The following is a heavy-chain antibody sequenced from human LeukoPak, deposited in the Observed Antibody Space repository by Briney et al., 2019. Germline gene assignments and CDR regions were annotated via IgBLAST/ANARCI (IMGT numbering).Heavy chain of an antibody. V-gene: IGHV1-46*01. CDR3: ARDPHDDSSGYLFDY. Sequence: SVKVSCKASGYTFTSYYMHWVRQAPGQGLEWMGIINPSGGSTSYAQKFQGRVTMTRGTSTSTVYMELSSLRSEDTAVYYCARDPHDDSSGYLFDYWGQGTLVTVSS. J-gene: IGHJ4*02. CDR2: INPSGGST. CDR1: GYTFTSYY. D-gene: IGHD3-22*01.